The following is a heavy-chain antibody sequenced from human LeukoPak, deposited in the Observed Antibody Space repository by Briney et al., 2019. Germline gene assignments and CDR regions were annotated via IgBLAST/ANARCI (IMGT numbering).Heavy chain of an antibody. J-gene: IGHJ4*02. Sequence: AGGSLRLSCAASGFSFSSYSMNWVRQAPGKGLEWVSSISSSSSYIYYADSVKGRFTISRDNAKNSLYLQMNSLRAEDTAVYYCARAVYYDSSGYYGLFDYWGQGTLVTVSS. CDR2: ISSSSSYI. V-gene: IGHV3-21*01. CDR3: ARAVYYDSSGYYGLFDY. D-gene: IGHD3-22*01. CDR1: GFSFSSYS.